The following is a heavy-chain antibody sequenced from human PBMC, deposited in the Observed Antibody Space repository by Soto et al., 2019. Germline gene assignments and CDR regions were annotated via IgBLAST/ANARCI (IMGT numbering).Heavy chain of an antibody. Sequence: EVRLVESGGALIQPGGSLRLSCAASGFNVSSNYMNWVRQAPGKGLEWVSVIYSGGSTYYADSVKGRFTISRDNSKNRLYLQMNSLRAEDTAVYYCAREERGYGPWGQGTLVTVSS. V-gene: IGHV3-53*01. CDR3: AREERGYGP. CDR1: GFNVSSNY. CDR2: IYSGGST. D-gene: IGHD5-18*01. J-gene: IGHJ5*02.